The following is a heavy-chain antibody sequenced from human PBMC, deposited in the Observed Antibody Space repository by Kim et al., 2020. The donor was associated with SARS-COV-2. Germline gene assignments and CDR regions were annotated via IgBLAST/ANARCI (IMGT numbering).Heavy chain of an antibody. D-gene: IGHD3-10*01. CDR1: GYTFTGYY. V-gene: IGHV1-2*02. CDR2: INPNSGGT. Sequence: ASVKVSCKASGYTFTGYYMHWVRQAPGQGLEWMGWINPNSGGTNYAQKFQGRVTMTRDTSISTAYMELSRLRSDDTAVYYCARFWGSGSYYRYWGQGTLVTVSS. CDR3: ARFWGSGSYYRY. J-gene: IGHJ4*02.